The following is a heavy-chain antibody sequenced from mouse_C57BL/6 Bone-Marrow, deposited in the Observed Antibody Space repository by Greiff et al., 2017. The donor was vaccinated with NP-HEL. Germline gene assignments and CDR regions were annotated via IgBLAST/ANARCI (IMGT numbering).Heavy chain of an antibody. CDR3: TTDSPWFAY. D-gene: IGHD6-1*01. CDR1: GFNIKDDY. J-gene: IGHJ3*01. CDR2: IDPENGDT. V-gene: IGHV14-4*01. Sequence: EVQLQESGAELVRPGASVKLSCTASGFNIKDDYMHWVKQRPEQGLEWIGWIDPENGDTEYASKFQGKATITDELSSNTAYLQLSSLTSEDTAVYYCTTDSPWFAYWGQGTLVTVSA.